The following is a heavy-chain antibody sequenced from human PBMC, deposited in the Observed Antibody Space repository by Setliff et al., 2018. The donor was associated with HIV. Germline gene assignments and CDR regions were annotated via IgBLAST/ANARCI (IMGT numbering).Heavy chain of an antibody. CDR3: ARDSGPYYDYVWGTYRPIYFQH. CDR1: GFTFSMYW. Sequence: PGGSLRLSCAASGFTFSMYWMHWVRQAPGKGLVWVSRINSDESSTSYTDSVKGRFTISRDNAKNTLYLQMNSLRAEDTAVYYCARDSGPYYDYVWGTYRPIYFQHWGQGTLVTVSS. J-gene: IGHJ1*01. V-gene: IGHV3-74*01. D-gene: IGHD3-16*02. CDR2: INSDESST.